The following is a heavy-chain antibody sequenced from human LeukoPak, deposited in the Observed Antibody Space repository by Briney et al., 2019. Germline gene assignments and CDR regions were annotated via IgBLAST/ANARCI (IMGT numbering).Heavy chain of an antibody. Sequence: PGGSLRLSCVASGIIFSDFCMHWVRQAPGKGLEWMAIIWYDGSNKYYADSVKGRFTISRDNSQNTMYLQMTSMRAEDTGVYYCAKATCSGANCFSNSRDAFDMWGQGTMVTVSS. D-gene: IGHD2-15*01. V-gene: IGHV3-33*06. CDR2: IWYDGSNK. CDR1: GIIFSDFC. CDR3: AKATCSGANCFSNSRDAFDM. J-gene: IGHJ3*02.